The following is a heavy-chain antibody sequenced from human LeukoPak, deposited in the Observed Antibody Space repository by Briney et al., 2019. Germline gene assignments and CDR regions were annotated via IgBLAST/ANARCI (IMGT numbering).Heavy chain of an antibody. V-gene: IGHV1-2*02. D-gene: IGHD3-22*01. J-gene: IGHJ4*02. CDR3: ARDPRYYDSSGYYLY. CDR2: INPNSGGT. CDR1: GYTFTGYY. Sequence: ASVKVSCKASGYTFTGYYMHWVRQAPGQGLEWMGWINPNSGGTNYAQKFQGRVTMTRDTSISTAYMELSRLRSDDTAVYYCARDPRYYDSSGYYLYWGQGTLVTVSS.